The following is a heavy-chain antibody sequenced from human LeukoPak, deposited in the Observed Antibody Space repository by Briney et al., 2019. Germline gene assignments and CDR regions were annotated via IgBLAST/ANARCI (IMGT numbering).Heavy chain of an antibody. CDR3: ARQINVYNISLDY. J-gene: IGHJ4*02. D-gene: IGHD5-24*01. V-gene: IGHV1-69*04. Sequence: WASVKVSCKASGGTFSSYAISWVRQAPGQGLEWMGRIIPIFGIANYAQKFQGRVTITADKSTSTAYMELSSLRSEDTAEYYFARQINVYNISLDYWPQTTLITVSS. CDR1: GGTFSSYA. CDR2: IIPIFGIA.